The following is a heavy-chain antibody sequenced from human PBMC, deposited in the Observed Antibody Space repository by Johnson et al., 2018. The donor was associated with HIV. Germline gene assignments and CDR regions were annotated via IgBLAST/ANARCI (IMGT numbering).Heavy chain of an antibody. CDR3: ARGHSSSPYEDAFDI. CDR1: GFTVSSNY. J-gene: IGHJ3*02. D-gene: IGHD6-13*01. V-gene: IGHV3-11*04. CDR2: ISSSGSTI. Sequence: QVQLVESGGGLIQPGGSLRLSCAASGFTVSSNYMSWVRQAPGKGLEWVSYISSSGSTIYYADSVKGRFTISRDNAKNSLYLQMNSLRAEDTAVYYCARGHSSSPYEDAFDIWGQGTTVTVSS.